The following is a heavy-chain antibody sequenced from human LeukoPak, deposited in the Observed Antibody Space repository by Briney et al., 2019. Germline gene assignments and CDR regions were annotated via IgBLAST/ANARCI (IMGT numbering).Heavy chain of an antibody. CDR2: IKEDGSRK. CDR1: GFTFSSFW. V-gene: IGHV3-7*03. CDR3: TRSPNAGDLDY. D-gene: IGHD2-21*02. Sequence: GGSLRLSCAASGFTFSSFWMSWVRQTPGKGLEWVANIKEDGSRKHYTGSLRGRFTISRDNDKNSLYLEMNSLRAEDTAVYYCTRSPNAGDLDYWGQGTLVTVSS. J-gene: IGHJ4*02.